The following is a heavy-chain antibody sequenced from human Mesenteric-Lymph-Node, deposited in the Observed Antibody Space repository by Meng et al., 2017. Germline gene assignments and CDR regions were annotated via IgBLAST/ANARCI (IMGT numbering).Heavy chain of an antibody. J-gene: IGHJ2*01. V-gene: IGHV4-30-4*01. CDR2: IYYSGST. D-gene: IGHD3-22*01. Sequence: QVQLQESGPGLVKPTQTLSLTCTVSGGSISSGDYYWSWIRQPPGKGLEWIGYIYYSGSTYYNPSLKSRVTISVDTSKNQFSLKLSSVTAADTAVYYCARGYYDSSGYGYWYFDLWGRGTLVTVSS. CDR1: GGSISSGDYY. CDR3: ARGYYDSSGYGYWYFDL.